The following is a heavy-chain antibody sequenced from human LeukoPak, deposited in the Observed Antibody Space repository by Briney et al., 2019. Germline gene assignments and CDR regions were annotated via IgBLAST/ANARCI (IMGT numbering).Heavy chain of an antibody. J-gene: IGHJ4*02. D-gene: IGHD3-3*02. Sequence: PGGSLRLSCAASGFIVSNTYMTWVRQAPGKGLEWVSVIHNDGSTYYADSVKGRFTVSRDNSKNMWFLRMNSLRVEDMAVYFCASLARDYWGQGTLVSVSS. V-gene: IGHV3-53*01. CDR2: IHNDGST. CDR1: GFIVSNTY. CDR3: ASLARDY.